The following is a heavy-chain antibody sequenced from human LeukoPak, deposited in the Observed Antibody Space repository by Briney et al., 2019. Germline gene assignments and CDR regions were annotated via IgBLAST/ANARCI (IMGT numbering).Heavy chain of an antibody. CDR1: GYRFTNYW. CDR3: ARRTGNSFVDY. CDR2: IYPGDSDT. J-gene: IGHJ4*02. V-gene: IGHV5-51*01. Sequence: GESLKISCKGSGYRFTNYWIAWVRQMPGKGLEWMGIIYPGDSDTRYSPSFQGQVTISVDKSITTAYLQWGSLKASDTAMYYRARRTGNSFVDYWGQGTLVTVSS. D-gene: IGHD4-23*01.